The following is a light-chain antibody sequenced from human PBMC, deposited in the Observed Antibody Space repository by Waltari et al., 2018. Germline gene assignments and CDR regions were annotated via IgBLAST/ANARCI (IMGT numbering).Light chain of an antibody. CDR2: GAS. V-gene: IGKV3-20*01. Sequence: EIELTQSPGTLSLSLGERATLSCRASQSISRALAWYQQKPGQAPRLLIYGASTMATGVPARFSGSGSVTDFTLTISRLEPDDFAVYYCQHYLRLPVTFGQGTKVEI. CDR3: QHYLRLPVT. CDR1: QSISRA. J-gene: IGKJ1*01.